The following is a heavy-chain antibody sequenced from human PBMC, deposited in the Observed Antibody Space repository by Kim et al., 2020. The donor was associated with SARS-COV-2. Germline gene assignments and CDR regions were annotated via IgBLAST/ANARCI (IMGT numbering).Heavy chain of an antibody. J-gene: IGHJ4*02. V-gene: IGHV3-23*01. CDR2: ISGSGART. CDR1: GFTFSRDA. D-gene: IGHD4-17*01. Sequence: GGSLRLSCAASGFTFSRDAMSWVRQAPGKGLDWVSAISGSGARTYYADSVKGRFTISRDNSKNTVYLQMNSLRAEDTAVSYCAKDSGTDYGGQLDYWGQGTLVTVSS. CDR3: AKDSGTDYGGQLDY.